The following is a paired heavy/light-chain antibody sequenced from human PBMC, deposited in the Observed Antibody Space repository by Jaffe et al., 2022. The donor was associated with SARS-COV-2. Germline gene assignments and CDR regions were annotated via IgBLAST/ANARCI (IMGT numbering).Light chain of an antibody. Sequence: DIVMTQSPDSLSVALGERATMYCKSSQTVRYSADNKNYLAWYQQRPGQPPKLLFYWASTRGSGVPDRFSGGGSGTDFTLTISSLQAEDVAVYYCQQYYSIPITFGGGTKVEIK. CDR1: QTVRYSADNKNY. CDR2: WAS. J-gene: IGKJ4*01. V-gene: IGKV4-1*01. CDR3: QQYYSIPIT.
Heavy chain of an antibody. Sequence: QVQVVQSGAEVRKPGASVTVSCKTSGYTFTTYSIHWMRQAPGQRLEWLGWINTGNGETKYAHNLQGRVTITSDTSARTAYMELSSLRSEDTAVYYCARDAQYDFWSGSFDWFDPWGQGTLVTVSS. D-gene: IGHD3-3*01. CDR3: ARDAQYDFWSGSFDWFDP. V-gene: IGHV1-3*04. CDR2: INTGNGET. CDR1: GYTFTTYS. J-gene: IGHJ5*02.